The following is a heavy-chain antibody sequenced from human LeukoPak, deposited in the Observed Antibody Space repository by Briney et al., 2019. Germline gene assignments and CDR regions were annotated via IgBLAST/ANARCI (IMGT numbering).Heavy chain of an antibody. CDR1: GFTVSSNY. J-gene: IGHJ6*02. Sequence: GGSLRLSCAASGFTVSSNYLNWVRQAPGKGLEWLSVIYSGGSTDYAESAKGRFTISRDDSKNTLYLQMSSLRAEDTAVYYCARNKYYYYGMDVWGQGTTVTVSS. CDR3: ARNKYYYYGMDV. CDR2: IYSGGST. V-gene: IGHV3-66*01.